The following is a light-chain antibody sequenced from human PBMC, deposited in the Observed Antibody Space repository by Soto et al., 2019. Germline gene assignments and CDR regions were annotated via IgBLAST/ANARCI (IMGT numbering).Light chain of an antibody. Sequence: EIVLTQSPGTLSLSPWERATLSCRSSQSVSSYLAWYQQKPGQAPRLLIYGASTRATGIPARFSGSGSGTEFTLTISSLQSEDFAVYYCQQYNNWPPITFGQGTRLEI. J-gene: IGKJ5*01. CDR2: GAS. CDR3: QQYNNWPPIT. V-gene: IGKV3-15*01. CDR1: QSVSSY.